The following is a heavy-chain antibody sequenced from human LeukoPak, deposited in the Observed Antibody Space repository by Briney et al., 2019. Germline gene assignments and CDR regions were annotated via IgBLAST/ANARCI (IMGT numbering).Heavy chain of an antibody. D-gene: IGHD6-6*01. CDR3: ARHRAYSSSSPFDY. J-gene: IGHJ4*02. CDR1: GGSFSGYY. Sequence: SETLSLTCAVYGGSFSGYYWCWIRHPPGKGLEWIGEINHSGSTNYNPSLKSRVTISVDTSKNQFSLKLSSVTAADTAVYYCARHRAYSSSSPFDYWGQGTLVTVSS. V-gene: IGHV4-34*01. CDR2: INHSGST.